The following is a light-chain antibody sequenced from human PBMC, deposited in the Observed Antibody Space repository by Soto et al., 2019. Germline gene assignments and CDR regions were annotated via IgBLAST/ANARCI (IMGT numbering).Light chain of an antibody. CDR3: ASWDDSLNGLV. Sequence: QSVLTQPPSASGTPGQRVIISCSGGRSNIGSNTVNWYQHVPGTAPKFLIYSNNQRPSGVPDRFSGSKSGTSASLAISGLQAEDEADYYCASWDDSLNGLVFGGGTKLTVL. V-gene: IGLV1-44*01. CDR1: RSNIGSNT. CDR2: SNN. J-gene: IGLJ2*01.